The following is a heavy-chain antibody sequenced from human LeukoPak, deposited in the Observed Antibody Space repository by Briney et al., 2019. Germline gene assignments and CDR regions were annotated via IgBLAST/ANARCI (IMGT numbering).Heavy chain of an antibody. CDR1: GGSISGYY. J-gene: IGHJ4*02. D-gene: IGHD3-9*01. V-gene: IGHV4-59*12. CDR3: ARDGGYYDILTGYFGY. Sequence: SETLSLTCTVSGGSISGYYWSWSRQPPGKGVEWIGNLYYMRGAWYKSSLKSRVTISVDTSKNQFSLKLSSVTAADTAVYYCARDGGYYDILTGYFGYWGQGALVTVSS. CDR2: LYYMRGA.